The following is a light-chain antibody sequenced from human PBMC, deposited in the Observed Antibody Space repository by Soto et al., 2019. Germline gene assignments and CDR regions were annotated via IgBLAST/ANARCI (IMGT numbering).Light chain of an antibody. V-gene: IGKV3D-20*02. CDR3: HQRRQWPLT. J-gene: IGKJ4*01. Sequence: EIVLTQSPCTLSLSPGERATLSCRASQSVSSSYLACYQQKPGQAPRLLIYGASTRATGTPTRFSGSGSGTEFTLTISSPESEDFAVYYCHQRRQWPLTFGGGTKVDIK. CDR2: GAS. CDR1: QSVSSSY.